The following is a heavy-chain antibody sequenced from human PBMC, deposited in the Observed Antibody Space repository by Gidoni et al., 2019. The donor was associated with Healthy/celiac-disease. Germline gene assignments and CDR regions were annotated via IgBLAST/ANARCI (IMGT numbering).Heavy chain of an antibody. D-gene: IGHD3-10*01. CDR1: GFTLSSYG. Sequence: QVPLVESGGGVVQPGRSLGRCCAASGFTLSSYGIHWVRQAQGKGPECGAVISYDGSNKYYADSVQARFTTSRDNSKNTLYLQMNSLRAEDTAVYYCAKDLVVQGVAVIDYWGQGTLVTVSS. CDR3: AKDLVVQGVAVIDY. CDR2: ISYDGSNK. V-gene: IGHV3-30*18. J-gene: IGHJ4*02.